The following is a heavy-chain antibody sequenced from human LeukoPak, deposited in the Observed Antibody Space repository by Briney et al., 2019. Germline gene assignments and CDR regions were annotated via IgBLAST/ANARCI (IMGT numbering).Heavy chain of an antibody. CDR2: ISYSGST. CDR1: GGSISSSSYH. J-gene: IGHJ4*02. CDR3: ASRWGISGSYKLDY. V-gene: IGHV4-39*01. Sequence: SEILSLTCTVYGGSISSSSYHWGWIRQPPGKGLKWIGSISYSGSTYYNPSLKSRVTISVDTSKNQLSLNLSSVTAADTAVHYCASRWGISGSYKLDYWGQGTLVTVSS. D-gene: IGHD3-10*01.